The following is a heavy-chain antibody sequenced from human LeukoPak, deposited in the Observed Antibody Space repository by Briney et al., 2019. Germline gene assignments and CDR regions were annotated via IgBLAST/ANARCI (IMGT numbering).Heavy chain of an antibody. CDR1: GFNFRDHW. J-gene: IGHJ5*02. V-gene: IGHV3-74*01. Sequence: GGSLRLSCAGSGFNFRDHWMDWVRQAPGKGLMYISRNNGDGSTTNYADVVKGRFTMSRDNVKNTLYLQMNSLRVEDTAVYYCARDPRNVGLAPWGQGTLVTVSS. D-gene: IGHD2-15*01. CDR2: NNGDGSTT. CDR3: ARDPRNVGLAP.